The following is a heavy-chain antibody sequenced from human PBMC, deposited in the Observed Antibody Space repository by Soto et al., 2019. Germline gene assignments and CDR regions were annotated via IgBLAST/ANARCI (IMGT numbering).Heavy chain of an antibody. V-gene: IGHV2-5*02. J-gene: IGHJ4*02. CDR3: AHVLVEGVVVITFDY. Sequence: QITLKESGPTLVKPTQTLTLTCTFSGFSLSTSGVGMGWIRQPPGKALEWLALIYWDDDKRYSPSLKSRLTITKDTSKNQVVLTMTNMDPVDTATYYCAHVLVEGVVVITFDYWGQGTLVTVSS. CDR1: GFSLSTSGVG. D-gene: IGHD3-22*01. CDR2: IYWDDDK.